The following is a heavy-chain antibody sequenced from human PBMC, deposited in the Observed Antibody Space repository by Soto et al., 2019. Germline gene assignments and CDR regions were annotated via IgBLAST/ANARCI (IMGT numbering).Heavy chain of an antibody. J-gene: IGHJ4*02. V-gene: IGHV1-2*04. CDR3: ARGARVLAPIHSFFEY. CDR2: INPNSGAT. CDR1: GYTYTDNY. Sequence: APVEVSSKASGYTYTDNYMHWVRHSPKQGLEWMGWINPNSGATNYAQKFQGWVTMTRDTSISTAYMELSRLRSDDTAVYYCARGARVLAPIHSFFEYWGKGTLVTVSS. D-gene: IGHD6-6*01.